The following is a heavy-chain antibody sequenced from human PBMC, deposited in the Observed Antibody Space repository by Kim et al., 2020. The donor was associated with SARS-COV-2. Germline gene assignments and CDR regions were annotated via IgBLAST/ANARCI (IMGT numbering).Heavy chain of an antibody. J-gene: IGHJ4*02. CDR3: ARPGWFGELGVYFDY. CDR1: GGSISSSSYY. V-gene: IGHV4-39*01. Sequence: SETLSLTCTVSGGSISSSSYYWGWIRQPPGKGLEWIGSIYYSGSTYYNPSLKSRVTISVDTSKNQFSLKLSSVTAADTAVYYCARPGWFGELGVYFDYWGQGTLVTVSS. D-gene: IGHD3-10*01. CDR2: IYYSGST.